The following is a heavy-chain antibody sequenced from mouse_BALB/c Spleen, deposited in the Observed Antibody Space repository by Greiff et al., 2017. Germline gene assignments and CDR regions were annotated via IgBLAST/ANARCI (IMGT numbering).Heavy chain of an antibody. CDR1: GFTFSSYG. D-gene: IGHD1-1*01. V-gene: IGHV5-6*01. J-gene: IGHJ3*01. Sequence: EVQLVESGGDLVKPGGSLKLSCAASGFTFSSYGMSWVRQTPDKRLEWVATISSGGSYTYYPDSVKGRFTISRDNAKNTLYLQMSSLKSEDTAMYYCARHGEGDTGLAYWGQGTLVTVSA. CDR2: ISSGGSYT. CDR3: ARHGEGDTGLAY.